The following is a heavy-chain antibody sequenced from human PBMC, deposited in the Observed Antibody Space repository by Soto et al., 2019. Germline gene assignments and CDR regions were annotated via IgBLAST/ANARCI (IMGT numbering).Heavy chain of an antibody. CDR1: GYSFTSYW. V-gene: IGHV5-10-1*01. Sequence: GESLKISCKGSGYSFTSYWISWVRQMPGKGLEWMGRIDPSDSYTNYSPSFQGHVTISADKSISTAYLQWSSLKASDTAMYHCARHPYDSSGYYYYFDYWGQGTLVTVSS. CDR2: IDPSDSYT. CDR3: ARHPYDSSGYYYYFDY. D-gene: IGHD3-22*01. J-gene: IGHJ4*02.